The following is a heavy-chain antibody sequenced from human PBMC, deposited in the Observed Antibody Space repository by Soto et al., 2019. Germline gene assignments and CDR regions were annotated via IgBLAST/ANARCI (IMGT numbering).Heavy chain of an antibody. D-gene: IGHD5-12*01. CDR2: ISYDGNTK. CDR3: AKQTSAYEIDY. V-gene: IGHV3-30-3*02. CDR1: GFIFSGYA. Sequence: QVQLVESGGGVVQPGRSLRLSCAASGFIFSGYAMHWVRQAPGKGLEWVAVISYDGNTKYYADSVKGRFTVSRDNSKNTLYVQMNNLSAEATAMYYCAKQTSAYEIDYWGQGTLVNVS. J-gene: IGHJ4*02.